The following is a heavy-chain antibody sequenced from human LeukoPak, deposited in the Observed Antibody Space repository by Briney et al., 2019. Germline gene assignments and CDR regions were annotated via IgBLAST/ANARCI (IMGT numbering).Heavy chain of an antibody. CDR1: GGSLSGYY. Sequence: PAETLTLTCAVYGGSLSGYYWSWIRQPPGKGLEWIGEMNRSGSTNYNPSLKSRVTISVDTSTNQFSLKLSSVTAADTAVYYCDTARGVSRLRYFDSLGAFDIWGQGTMVTVSS. CDR2: MNRSGST. D-gene: IGHD3-9*01. CDR3: DTARGVSRLRYFDSLGAFDI. J-gene: IGHJ3*02. V-gene: IGHV4-34*01.